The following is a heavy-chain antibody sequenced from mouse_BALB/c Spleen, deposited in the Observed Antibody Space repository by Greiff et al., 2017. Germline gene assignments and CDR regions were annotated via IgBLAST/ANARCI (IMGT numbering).Heavy chain of an antibody. V-gene: IGHV1S29*02. Sequence: EVQLQQSGPELVKPGASVKISCKASGYTFTDYNMHWVKQSHGKSLEWIGYIYPYNGGTGYNQKFKSKATLTVDNSSSTAYMELRSLTSEDSAVYYCANGNYGFEYFDYWGQGTTLTVSS. CDR1: GYTFTDYN. CDR2: IYPYNGGT. CDR3: ANGNYGFEYFDY. J-gene: IGHJ2*01. D-gene: IGHD2-1*01.